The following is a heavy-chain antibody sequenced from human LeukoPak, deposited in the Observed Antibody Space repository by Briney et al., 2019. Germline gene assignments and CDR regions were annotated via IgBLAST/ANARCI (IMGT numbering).Heavy chain of an antibody. D-gene: IGHD5-18*01. CDR2: ISAYNGNT. CDR1: GYTFTSYG. V-gene: IGHV1-18*01. J-gene: IGHJ4*02. CDR3: ARSIVDTAMVTAMIVVVTYFDY. Sequence: GASVKVSCKASGYTFTSYGISWVRQAPGQGLEWMGWISAYNGNTNYAQKLQGRVTMTTDTSTSTAYMELRSLRSDDTAVYYCARSIVDTAMVTAMIVVVTYFDYWGQGTLVTVSS.